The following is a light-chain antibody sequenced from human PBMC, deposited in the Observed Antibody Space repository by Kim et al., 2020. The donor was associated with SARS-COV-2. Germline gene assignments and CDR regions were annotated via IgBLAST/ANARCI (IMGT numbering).Light chain of an antibody. Sequence: VLTQPPSASGTPGQRVTISCSGSSSNVGSNYVYWYQQLPGTAPKLLIYRNNQRPSGVPDRFSGSKSGTSASLAISGLRSEDEADYYCAAWDDSLSVVFGGGTQLTVL. CDR2: RNN. V-gene: IGLV1-47*01. CDR3: AAWDDSLSVV. CDR1: SSNVGSNY. J-gene: IGLJ2*01.